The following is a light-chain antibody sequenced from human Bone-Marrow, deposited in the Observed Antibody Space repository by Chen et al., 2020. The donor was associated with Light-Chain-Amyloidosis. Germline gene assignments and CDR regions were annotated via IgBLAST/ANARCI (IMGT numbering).Light chain of an antibody. CDR1: NIGSTS. CDR3: QVWDRSSDRPV. Sequence: SYVLTQPSSVSVAPGHTATIACGENNIGSTSVHWYQQTPGQAPLLVVYDDSDRPSGIPERLSGSNSGNTATLTISRVEAGDEADYYCQVWDRSSDRPVFGGGTKLTVL. CDR2: DDS. J-gene: IGLJ3*02. V-gene: IGLV3-21*02.